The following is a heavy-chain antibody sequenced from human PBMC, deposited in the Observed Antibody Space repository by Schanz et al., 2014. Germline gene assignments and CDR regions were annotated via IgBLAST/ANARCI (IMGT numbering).Heavy chain of an antibody. D-gene: IGHD2-8*02. CDR1: GGSISSGGYS. V-gene: IGHV4-30-2*06. J-gene: IGHJ6*02. Sequence: LQLQESGSGLMKPSQTLSLTCAVSGGSISSGGYSWNWIRQSPGKGLEWIGYIYYSGNTYYNPSLKSRVTISVDRSKNQCSLRLDSVTAADTAVYYCARDSLRGATGGYGMDVWGQGTTVTVSS. CDR2: IYYSGNT. CDR3: ARDSLRGATGGYGMDV.